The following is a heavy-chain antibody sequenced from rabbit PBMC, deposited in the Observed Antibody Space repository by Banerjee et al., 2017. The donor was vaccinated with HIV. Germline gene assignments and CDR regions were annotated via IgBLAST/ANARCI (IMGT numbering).Heavy chain of an antibody. CDR1: GFDLSSYYY. CDR3: AREDGVGSGYPTRLDL. Sequence: QEQLEESGGDLVKPEGSLTLTCKASGFDLSSYYYMCWVRQAPGKGLEWIACMDTGTGGAWYASWVNGRFTISKTSSTTVTLQMTSLTAADTATYFCAREDGVGSGYPTRLDLWGQGTLVTVS. CDR2: MDTGTGGA. V-gene: IGHV1S45*01. D-gene: IGHD1-1*01. J-gene: IGHJ3*01.